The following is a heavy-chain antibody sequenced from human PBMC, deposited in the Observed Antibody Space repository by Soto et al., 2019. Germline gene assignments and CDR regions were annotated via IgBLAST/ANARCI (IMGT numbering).Heavy chain of an antibody. CDR3: ARAVGGLLWFGELLQQPQNDYYYYGMDV. CDR1: GYTFTSYY. Sequence: ASVKVSCKASGYTFTSYYMHWVRQAPGQGLEWMGIINPSGGSTSYAQKFQGRVTITADESTSTAYMELSSLRSEDTAVYYCARAVGGLLWFGELLQQPQNDYYYYGMDVWG. V-gene: IGHV1-46*01. J-gene: IGHJ6*02. CDR2: INPSGGST. D-gene: IGHD3-10*01.